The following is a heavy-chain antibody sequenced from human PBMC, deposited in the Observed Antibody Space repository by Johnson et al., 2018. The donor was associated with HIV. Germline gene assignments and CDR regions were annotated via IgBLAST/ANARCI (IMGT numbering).Heavy chain of an antibody. J-gene: IGHJ3*02. D-gene: IGHD6-13*01. CDR3: ARGGYLDAFDI. Sequence: QMLLVESGGGVVRPGGSLRLSCAASGFTFDDYGMSWVRQAPGKGLEWVAVISYDGSNKYYADSVKGRFTISRDNSKNTLYLQMNSLRAEDTAVYYCARGGYLDAFDIWGQGTMVTVSS. V-gene: IGHV3-30*03. CDR2: ISYDGSNK. CDR1: GFTFDDYG.